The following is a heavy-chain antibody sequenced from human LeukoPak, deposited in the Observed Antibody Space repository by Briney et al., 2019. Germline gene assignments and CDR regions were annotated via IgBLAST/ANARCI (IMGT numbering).Heavy chain of an antibody. CDR2: MNPNSGNT. V-gene: IGHV1-8*01. D-gene: IGHD6-19*01. CDR3: ARGLYAPWYSSGWYSRYYFDY. Sequence: GASVKVSCKASGYTFTSYDINWVRQATGQGLEWMGWMNPNSGNTGYVQKFQGRVTMTRNTSISTAYMELSSLRSEDTAVYYCARGLYAPWYSSGWYSRYYFDYWGQGTLVTVSS. J-gene: IGHJ4*02. CDR1: GYTFTSYD.